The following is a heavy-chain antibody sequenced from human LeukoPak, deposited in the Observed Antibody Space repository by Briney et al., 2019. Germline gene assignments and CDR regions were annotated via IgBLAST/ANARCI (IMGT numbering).Heavy chain of an antibody. CDR1: GITFSGAW. V-gene: IGHV3-74*01. CDR2: INDDGSSR. D-gene: IGHD3-10*01. Sequence: PGGSLRLSCAASGITFSGAWMHWVRQAPGKGLVWVSRINDDGSSRRYANSVKGRFTISRDNAKNTLFLQMDSLRVEDTAVYYCARVSGPGMNEYYHLWGQGTLVTVSS. J-gene: IGHJ1*01. CDR3: ARVSGPGMNEYYHL.